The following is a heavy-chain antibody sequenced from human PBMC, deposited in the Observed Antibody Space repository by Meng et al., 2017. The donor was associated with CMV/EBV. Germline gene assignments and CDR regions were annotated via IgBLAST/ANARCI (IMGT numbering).Heavy chain of an antibody. CDR1: GFSLSTSVVR. J-gene: IGHJ4*02. CDR3: AHRGSYGYHGY. D-gene: IGHD5-18*01. CDR2: IYWDDAQ. Sequence: QFALKEACPTLAKPTPCLMPACTFSGFSLSTSVVRVGWIRQPPGKALEWLALIYWDDAQRYSPSLKSRLTITKDTSKNQVVLTMTNMDPVDTATYYCAHRGSYGYHGYWGQGTLVTVSS. V-gene: IGHV2-5*02.